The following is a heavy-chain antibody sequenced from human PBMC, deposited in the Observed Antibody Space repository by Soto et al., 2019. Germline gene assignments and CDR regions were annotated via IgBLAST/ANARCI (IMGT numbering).Heavy chain of an antibody. D-gene: IGHD4-4*01. Sequence: GESLKLSCRGSGYTFTPYSIGWVRQMPGKGLEWMGIIYPGDSYTTYRPSFQGQVTISVDKSISTAYLQWSSLKASDTAMYYCARLGDNNYQYKYNWFDPWGQGTLVTVSS. CDR3: ARLGDNNYQYKYNWFDP. CDR1: GYTFTPYS. V-gene: IGHV5-51*01. CDR2: IYPGDSYT. J-gene: IGHJ5*02.